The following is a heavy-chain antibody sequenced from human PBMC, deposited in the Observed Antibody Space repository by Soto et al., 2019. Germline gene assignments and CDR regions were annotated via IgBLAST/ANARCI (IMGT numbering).Heavy chain of an antibody. CDR2: IRTRANSYAT. V-gene: IGHV3-73*01. CDR1: GFTFSGSA. Sequence: PGGCLRLSCAASGFTFSGSAIHWVRQASGKGLEWVGRIRTRANSYATAYAASVKGRFTISRDDSKNTAYLHMNSLKTEDTAVYCCTRGGIAAAANWFDPWGEGPLVTVCS. D-gene: IGHD6-13*01. CDR3: TRGGIAAAANWFDP. J-gene: IGHJ5*02.